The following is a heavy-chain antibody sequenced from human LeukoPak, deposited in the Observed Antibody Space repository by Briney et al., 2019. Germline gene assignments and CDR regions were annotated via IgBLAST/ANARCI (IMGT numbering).Heavy chain of an antibody. V-gene: IGHV4-59*01. D-gene: IGHD3-22*01. J-gene: IGHJ5*02. CDR1: GGSMSTYF. Sequence: SETLSLTCIVSGGSMSTYFWTWIRQPPGKGLEWIGYISYSGSTTYSPTLKCRVTISVDTSKNQFSLKLNSVTAADTAVYFCARGIGDSRGTRFDPWGQGTLVTVSS. CDR2: ISYSGST. CDR3: ARGIGDSRGTRFDP.